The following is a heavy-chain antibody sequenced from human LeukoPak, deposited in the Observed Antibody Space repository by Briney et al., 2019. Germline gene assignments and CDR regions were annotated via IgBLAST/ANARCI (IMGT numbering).Heavy chain of an antibody. D-gene: IGHD6-19*01. J-gene: IGHJ4*02. CDR3: ARDPGVRWLVGFDY. V-gene: IGHV3-33*01. CDR2: IWYDGSNK. Sequence: GRSLRLSCAASGFTFSSYGMHWVRQAPDKGLEWVAVIWYDGSNKYYGDSVKGRFTISRDNSKNTLYLQMDSLRAEDTAVYYCARDPGVRWLVGFDYWGQGTLVTVSS. CDR1: GFTFSSYG.